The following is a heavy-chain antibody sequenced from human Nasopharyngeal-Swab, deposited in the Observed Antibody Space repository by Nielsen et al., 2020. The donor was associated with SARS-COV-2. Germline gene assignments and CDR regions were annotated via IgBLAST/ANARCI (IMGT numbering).Heavy chain of an antibody. D-gene: IGHD3-22*01. CDR3: ARVRGYYYDSSGYEAVPFDY. J-gene: IGHJ4*02. V-gene: IGHV4-38-2*01. Sequence: SETLSLTCAVSGSSISSGYYWGWIRQPPGKGLEWIGSIYHSGSTYYNPSLKSRVTISVDTSKNQFSLKLSSVTAADTAVYYCARVRGYYYDSSGYEAVPFDYWGQGTLVTVSS. CDR1: GSSISSGYY. CDR2: IYHSGST.